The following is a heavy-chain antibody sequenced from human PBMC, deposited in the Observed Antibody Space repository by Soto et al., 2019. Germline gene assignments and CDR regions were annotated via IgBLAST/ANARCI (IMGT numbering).Heavy chain of an antibody. J-gene: IGHJ6*02. Sequence: QVQLVQSGAEVKKPWASVKVSCKASGYTFTRSGISWVRQAPGQGLEWLGWINPDNGNTNYAQHLQGRVSLTTDTSTSTAYMDLRSLSSDDTAVYYCARDQGITTLGVYSMNYYGMDVWGQGTTVTVSS. CDR1: GYTFTRSG. D-gene: IGHD3-10*01. CDR3: ARDQGITTLGVYSMNYYGMDV. CDR2: INPDNGNT. V-gene: IGHV1-18*01.